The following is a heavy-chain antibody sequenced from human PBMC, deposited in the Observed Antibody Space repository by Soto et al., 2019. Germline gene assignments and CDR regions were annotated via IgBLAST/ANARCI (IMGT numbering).Heavy chain of an antibody. CDR2: INPNSGGT. Sequence: ASVKVSCKASGYTFTGYYMHWVRQAPGQGLEWMGWINPNSGGTNYAQKFQGWVTMTRDTSISTAYMELSRLRSDDTAVYYCERVYGSGSYYTTPNYYYGMDVWGQGTTVTVSS. CDR3: ERVYGSGSYYTTPNYYYGMDV. V-gene: IGHV1-2*04. CDR1: GYTFTGYY. J-gene: IGHJ6*02. D-gene: IGHD3-10*01.